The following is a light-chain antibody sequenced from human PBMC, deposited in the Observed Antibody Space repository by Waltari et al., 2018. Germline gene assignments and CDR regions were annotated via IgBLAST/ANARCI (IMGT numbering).Light chain of an antibody. J-gene: IGKJ4*01. V-gene: IGKV1-33*01. Sequence: DIQMTQSPSSLSASVGDRVTITCQASQDISNYLNWYQQKPGKAPKLLIYHASNLETGVPSRFSGSGSGTDLTFTISTLQPGDISTYYGQQDDNLPPEVTVGGGTKVGIK. CDR2: HAS. CDR1: QDISNY. CDR3: QQDDNLPPEVT.